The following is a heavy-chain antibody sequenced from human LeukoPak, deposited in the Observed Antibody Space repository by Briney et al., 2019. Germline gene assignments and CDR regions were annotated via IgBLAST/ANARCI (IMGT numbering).Heavy chain of an antibody. V-gene: IGHV7-4-1*02. D-gene: IGHD5-24*01. CDR1: GYTFTTYA. CDR3: ARGDRDGYPIPKDLDAFDI. Sequence: ASVKVSCKASGYTFTTYAMNWVRQAPGQGLEWMGWINTNTGNPAYAQGFTGRFVFSLDTSVSTAYLQISSLKAEDTAVYYCARGDRDGYPIPKDLDAFDIWGQGTMVTVSS. CDR2: INTNTGNP. J-gene: IGHJ3*02.